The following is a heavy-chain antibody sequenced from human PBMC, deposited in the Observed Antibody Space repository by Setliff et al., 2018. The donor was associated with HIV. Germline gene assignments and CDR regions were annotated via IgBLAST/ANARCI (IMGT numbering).Heavy chain of an antibody. Sequence: GGSLRLSCAVSGFTFEDYGMSWVRQAPGKGLEWVSGINWNGGSTGYVDSVKGRFTISRDNAKNSLYLQMNSLRAEDMAVYYCAREERVADRPDLDAFDIWGQGTMVTVSS. CDR2: INWNGGST. CDR1: GFTFEDYG. J-gene: IGHJ3*02. D-gene: IGHD6-19*01. CDR3: AREERVADRPDLDAFDI. V-gene: IGHV3-20*04.